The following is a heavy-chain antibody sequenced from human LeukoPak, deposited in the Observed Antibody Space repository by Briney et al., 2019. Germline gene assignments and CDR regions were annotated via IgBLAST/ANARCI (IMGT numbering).Heavy chain of an antibody. V-gene: IGHV1-69*04. CDR2: IIPILGIA. J-gene: IGHJ4*02. D-gene: IGHD2-2*01. Sequence: SVKVSCKASGYTFTSYDINWVRQAPGQGLEWMGRIIPILGIANYAQKFQGRVTITADKSTSTAYMELSSLRSEDTAVYYCARGPAARETGTFDYWGQGTLVTVSS. CDR3: ARGPAARETGTFDY. CDR1: GYTFTSYD.